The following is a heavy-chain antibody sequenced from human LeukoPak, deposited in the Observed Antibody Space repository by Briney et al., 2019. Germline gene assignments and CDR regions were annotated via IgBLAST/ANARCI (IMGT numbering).Heavy chain of an antibody. D-gene: IGHD5-18*01. CDR3: AKDLGYSSFDY. CDR1: GFTFSSYA. J-gene: IGHJ4*02. V-gene: IGHV3-23*01. Sequence: GGSLRLSCAASGFTFSSYAMSWVRQAPGKGLEWVSVISGSGVGTDYADSVKGRFTISRDNSKNTLYLQMNSLRAEDTAVYYCAKDLGYSSFDYWGQGTLVTVSS. CDR2: ISGSGVGT.